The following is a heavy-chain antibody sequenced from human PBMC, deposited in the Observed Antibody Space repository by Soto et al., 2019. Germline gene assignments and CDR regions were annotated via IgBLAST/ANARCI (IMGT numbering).Heavy chain of an antibody. J-gene: IGHJ6*02. CDR1: GFTFSSYG. Sequence: GGSLRLSCAASGFTFSSYGMHWVRQAPGKGLEWVAVIWYDGSNKYYADSVKGRFTISRDNSKNTLYLQMNSLRAEDTAVYYCAIQGYYYYGMDVWGQGTTVTVSS. V-gene: IGHV3-33*01. CDR2: IWYDGSNK. CDR3: AIQGYYYYGMDV.